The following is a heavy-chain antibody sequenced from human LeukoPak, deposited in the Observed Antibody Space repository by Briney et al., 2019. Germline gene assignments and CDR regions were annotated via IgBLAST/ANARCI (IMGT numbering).Heavy chain of an antibody. CDR3: ARHPFDV. J-gene: IGHJ3*01. CDR1: GFTFSDYY. CDR2: IKQDGSEK. Sequence: GGSLRLSCAASGFTFSDYYMSWVRQAPGKGLEWVASIKQDGSEKYSVDSVKGRFTISRDNAKNSVNLQMNSLRAEDTAVYYCARHPFDVWGQGTMVTVSS. V-gene: IGHV3-7*04.